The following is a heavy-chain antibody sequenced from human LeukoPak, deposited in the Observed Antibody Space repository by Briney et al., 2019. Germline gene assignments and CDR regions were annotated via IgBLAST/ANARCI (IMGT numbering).Heavy chain of an antibody. V-gene: IGHV4-34*01. D-gene: IGHD3-10*02. CDR3: AREGLLRSGRNFDY. CDR1: GGSFSGYY. CDR2: INHSGST. J-gene: IGHJ4*02. Sequence: SETLSLTCAVYGGSFSGYYWSWIRQPPGKGLEWIGEINHSGSTNYNPSLKSRVTISVDTSKNQFSLKLSSVTAADTAVYYCAREGLLRSGRNFDYWGQGTLVTVSS.